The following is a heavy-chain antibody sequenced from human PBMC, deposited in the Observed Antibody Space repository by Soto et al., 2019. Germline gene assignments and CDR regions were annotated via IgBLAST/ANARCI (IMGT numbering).Heavy chain of an antibody. CDR2: IHRTGST. CDR3: ARESAGSGKNNWFDP. J-gene: IGHJ5*02. CDR1: RGSSSSYY. V-gene: IGHV4-59*01. D-gene: IGHD3-10*01. Sequence: SETLSLTCGVSRGSSSSYYWSWVRRPRGKGLEWIGFIHRTGSTKYNPSVESRVTISVDTSQNQLSLRLSSVTAADTAVYYCARESAGSGKNNWFDPWGQGILVTASS.